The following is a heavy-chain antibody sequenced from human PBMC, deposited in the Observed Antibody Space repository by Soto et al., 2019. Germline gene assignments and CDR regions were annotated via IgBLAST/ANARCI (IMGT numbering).Heavy chain of an antibody. Sequence: SETLSLTCAVSGGSISSGGYSWSWIRQPPGKGLEWIGYIYHSGSTYYNPSLKSRVTISVDRSKNQFSLKLSSVTAADTAVYYCARGEYGMDVWGQGTTVTVSS. J-gene: IGHJ6*02. CDR1: GGSISSGGYS. CDR2: IYHSGST. CDR3: ARGEYGMDV. V-gene: IGHV4-30-2*01.